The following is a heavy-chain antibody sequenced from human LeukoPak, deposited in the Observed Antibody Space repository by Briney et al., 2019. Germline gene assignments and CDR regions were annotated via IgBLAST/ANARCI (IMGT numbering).Heavy chain of an antibody. CDR1: GDSINSTYYY. D-gene: IGHD3-3*01. V-gene: IGHV4-61*01. CDR2: IYYSGST. J-gene: IGHJ3*02. Sequence: SETLSLTCTVSGDSINSTYYYWSWIRQPPGKGLEWIGYIYYSGSTNYNPSLKSRVTISVDTSKNQFSLKLSSVTAADTAVYYCARGLTIFGVNKVGAFDIWGQGTMVTVSS. CDR3: ARGLTIFGVNKVGAFDI.